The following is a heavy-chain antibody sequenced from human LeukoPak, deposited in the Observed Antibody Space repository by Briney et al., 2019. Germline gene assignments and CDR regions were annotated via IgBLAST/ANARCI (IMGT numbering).Heavy chain of an antibody. V-gene: IGHV3-11*04. CDR1: GFTFSDYY. CDR3: AELGITMIGGV. CDR2: ISGSGSTI. D-gene: IGHD3-10*02. J-gene: IGHJ6*04. Sequence: GGSLRLSCAASGFTFSDYYMSWIRQAPGKGLEWISYISGSGSTIDYADSVKGRFTISRDNARNSLYLQMNSLRAEDTAVYYCAELGITMIGGVWGKGTTVTISS.